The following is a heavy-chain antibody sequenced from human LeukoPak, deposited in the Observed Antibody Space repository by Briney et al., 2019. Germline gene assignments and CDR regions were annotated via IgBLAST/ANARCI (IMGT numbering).Heavy chain of an antibody. Sequence: GGSLRLSCAASGFTFSSYGMHWVRQAPGKGREWVAVIWYDGSNKYYADSVKGRFTISRDNSKNTLYLQMNSLRAEDTAVYYCARESYYYDSSGYYFDYWGQGTLVTVSS. J-gene: IGHJ4*02. CDR3: ARESYYYDSSGYYFDY. CDR2: IWYDGSNK. V-gene: IGHV3-33*01. CDR1: GFTFSSYG. D-gene: IGHD3-22*01.